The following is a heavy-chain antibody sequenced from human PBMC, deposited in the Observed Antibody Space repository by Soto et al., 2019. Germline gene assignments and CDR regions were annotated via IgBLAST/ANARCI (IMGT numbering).Heavy chain of an antibody. Sequence: EVQLVESGGGLVQPGGSLRLSCAASGFTFSSYWMSWVRQAPGKGLEWVANIKQDGSEKYYVDSVKGRFTISRGNAKNSLYLQMNSLRAEDTAVYYCARSGPVVVVAAYYYMDVWGKGTTVTVSS. CDR3: ARSGPVVVVAAYYYMDV. CDR2: IKQDGSEK. V-gene: IGHV3-7*01. J-gene: IGHJ6*03. CDR1: GFTFSSYW. D-gene: IGHD2-15*01.